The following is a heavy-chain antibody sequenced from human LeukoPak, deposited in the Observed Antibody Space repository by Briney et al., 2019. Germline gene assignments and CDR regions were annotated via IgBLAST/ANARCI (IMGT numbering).Heavy chain of an antibody. V-gene: IGHV3-30-3*01. CDR2: ISNDGNKK. J-gene: IGHJ4*02. Sequence: GRSLRLSCAASKFTFSTYAMHWVRQAPGKGLEWVALISNDGNKKYHAESVKGRFTISRDNSKNTLYLQMNSLRAEDTAVYYCARDQARYSSAWFLDYWGQGTLVTVSS. D-gene: IGHD6-19*01. CDR1: KFTFSTYA. CDR3: ARDQARYSSAWFLDY.